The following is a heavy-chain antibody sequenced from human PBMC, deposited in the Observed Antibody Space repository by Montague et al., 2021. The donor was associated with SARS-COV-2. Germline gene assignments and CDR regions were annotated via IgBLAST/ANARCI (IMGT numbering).Heavy chain of an antibody. CDR2: VSYRGST. CDR3: ARDVRYYYDQ. V-gene: IGHV4-59*01. D-gene: IGHD3-10*01. J-gene: IGHJ4*02. Sequence: SETLSLTCSVSGRSMSSYHWFWIRQPPGKGLEWIGYVSYRGSTNYNLSLKSRVTISLDTSKNRFSLRVTSVTAADTAVYYCARDVRYYYDQWGQGILVTVSS. CDR1: GRSMSSYH.